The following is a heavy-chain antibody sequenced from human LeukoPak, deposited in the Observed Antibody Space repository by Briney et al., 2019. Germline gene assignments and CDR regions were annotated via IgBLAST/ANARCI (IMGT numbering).Heavy chain of an antibody. CDR2: IYHSGST. Sequence: SETLSLTCAVYGGSLSGYYWIWIRHPPGKGLEWIGSIYHSGSTYYNTSLKSRVTISVDTSKNQFSLKLSSVTAADTAVYCCAREGSASLYFDYWGQGTLVTVS. CDR1: GGSLSGYY. V-gene: IGHV4-34*01. CDR3: AREGSASLYFDY. J-gene: IGHJ4*01. D-gene: IGHD6-25*01.